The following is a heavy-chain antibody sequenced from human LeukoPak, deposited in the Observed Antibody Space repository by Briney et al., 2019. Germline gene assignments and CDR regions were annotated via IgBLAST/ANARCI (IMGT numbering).Heavy chain of an antibody. J-gene: IGHJ5*02. Sequence: GESLKISCKGSGYSFANSFASYWIGWVRQMPGEGLEWMGIIYPDDSDTRYSPSFQGQVIISADKSISTAYLQWSSLKASDTAMYYCARHPYGSGSYFPNWFDPWGQGTLVTVSS. CDR1: GYSFANSFASYW. CDR3: ARHPYGSGSYFPNWFDP. V-gene: IGHV5-51*01. CDR2: IYPDDSDT. D-gene: IGHD3-10*01.